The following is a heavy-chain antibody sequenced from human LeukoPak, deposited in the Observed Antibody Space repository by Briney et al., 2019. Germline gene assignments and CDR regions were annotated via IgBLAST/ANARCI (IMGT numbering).Heavy chain of an antibody. CDR1: GFTFSNYW. J-gene: IGHJ5*02. Sequence: GGSLRLSCAASGFTFSNYWMSWVRQAPGKGLEWLANINQDGSEKYYIDSVKGRFTISRDNAKNSLYLQMNSLRAEDTALYYCARAGTTVTTLYNWFDPWGQGTLVTVSS. CDR3: ARAGTTVTTLYNWFDP. CDR2: INQDGSEK. D-gene: IGHD4-17*01. V-gene: IGHV3-7*03.